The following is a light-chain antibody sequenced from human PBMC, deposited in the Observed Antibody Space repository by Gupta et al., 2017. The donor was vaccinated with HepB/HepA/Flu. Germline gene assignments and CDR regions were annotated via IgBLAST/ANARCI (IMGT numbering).Light chain of an antibody. Sequence: QSVLTQPPSASGTPGPRVTLSCSGSSSNIGRNDVNWYQQLPGTAPKFLIYRNNKRPSGGPERFSGAMSGTSAALAISGLRSEDEADYYCGAADDSRNGYVFGTGTKVTVL. J-gene: IGLJ1*01. V-gene: IGLV1-47*01. CDR3: GAADDSRNGYV. CDR1: SSNIGRND. CDR2: RNN.